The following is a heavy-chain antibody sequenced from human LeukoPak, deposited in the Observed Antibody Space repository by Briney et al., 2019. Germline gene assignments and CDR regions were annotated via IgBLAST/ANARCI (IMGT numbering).Heavy chain of an antibody. J-gene: IGHJ2*01. V-gene: IGHV4-34*01. CDR3: ARRVPVAGPYWYFDL. Sequence: SETLSLTCAVYGGSFSGYYWSWIRQPPGKGLEWIGEINHSGSTNYNPSLKSRVTISVDTSKNQFSLKLSSVTAADTAVYYCARRVPVAGPYWYFDLWGRGTLVTVSS. CDR2: INHSGST. D-gene: IGHD6-19*01. CDR1: GGSFSGYY.